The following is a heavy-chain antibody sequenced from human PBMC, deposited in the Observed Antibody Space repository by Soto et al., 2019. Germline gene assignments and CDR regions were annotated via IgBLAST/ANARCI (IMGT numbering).Heavy chain of an antibody. CDR2: ISAYNGNT. V-gene: IGHV1-18*01. Sequence: ASVKVSCKASGYTFTSYGISWVRQAPGQGLEWMGWISAYNGNTNYAQKLQGRVTMTTDTSTSTAYMELRSLRSDDTAVYYCARTWRGSGRAHDAFEIWGQGTMVPVAS. CDR3: ARTWRGSGRAHDAFEI. CDR1: GYTFTSYG. J-gene: IGHJ3*02. D-gene: IGHD3-10*01.